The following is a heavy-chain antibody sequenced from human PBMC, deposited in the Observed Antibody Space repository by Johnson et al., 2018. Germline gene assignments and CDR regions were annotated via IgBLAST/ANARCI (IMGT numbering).Heavy chain of an antibody. CDR3: ARLWAYCGGDCLDAFDI. J-gene: IGHJ3*02. Sequence: VQLVESGGGLVKXGGSLRLSCAASGFTFSSYSMNWVRQAPGKGLEWVSSISSSSSYIYYAVSVKGRFTISRDNAKNSLYLQMNGLRDEDTAVYYCARLWAYCGGDCLDAFDIWGQGTMVTVSS. D-gene: IGHD2-21*02. CDR1: GFTFSSYS. V-gene: IGHV3-21*01. CDR2: ISSSSSYI.